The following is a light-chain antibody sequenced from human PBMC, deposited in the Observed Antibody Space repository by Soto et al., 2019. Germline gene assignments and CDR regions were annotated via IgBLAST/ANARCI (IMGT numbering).Light chain of an antibody. J-gene: IGLJ1*01. Sequence: QSALTQPASVSGSPGQSITISCAGTASDVGGFNYVSWYQQHPGKAPRLIIYDVGNRPSGVSNRFSGSKSGNTASLTISGLQAVDGADYYCSSYTGSNTHVFGTGTKLTVL. CDR2: DVG. V-gene: IGLV2-14*03. CDR3: SSYTGSNTHV. CDR1: ASDVGGFNY.